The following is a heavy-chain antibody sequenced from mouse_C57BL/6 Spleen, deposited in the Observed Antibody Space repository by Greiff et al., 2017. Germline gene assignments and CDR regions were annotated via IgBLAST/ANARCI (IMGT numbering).Heavy chain of an antibody. V-gene: IGHV1-80*01. CDR3: ARQGSIYYDYERYFDV. J-gene: IGHJ1*03. Sequence: QVQLQQSGAELVKPGASVKISCKASGYAFSSYWMNWVKQRPGKGLEWIGQIYPGDGDTNYNGKFKGKATLTADKSSSTAYMQLSSLTSEDSAVXFCARQGSIYYDYERYFDVWGTGTTVTVSS. D-gene: IGHD2-4*01. CDR2: IYPGDGDT. CDR1: GYAFSSYW.